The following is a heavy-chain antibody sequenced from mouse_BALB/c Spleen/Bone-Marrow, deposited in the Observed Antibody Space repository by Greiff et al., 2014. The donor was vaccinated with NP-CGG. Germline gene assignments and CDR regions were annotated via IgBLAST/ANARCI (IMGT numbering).Heavy chain of an antibody. CDR3: ARITTAKGAMDY. J-gene: IGHJ4*01. V-gene: IGHV2-9*02. CDR2: IWADGST. Sequence: VKLVESGPGLVAPSQSLSITCTVSGFSLTNYGVHWVRQPPGKGLEWLGVIWADGSTNYNSALMSRLSINKDNSKNQVFFKMNSLQTDDTAMYYCARITTAKGAMDYWGQGTSVAVSS. D-gene: IGHD1-2*01. CDR1: GFSLTNYG.